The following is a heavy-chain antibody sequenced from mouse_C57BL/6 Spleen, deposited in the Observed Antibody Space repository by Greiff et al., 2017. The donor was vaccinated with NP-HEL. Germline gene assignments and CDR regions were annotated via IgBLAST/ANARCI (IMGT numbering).Heavy chain of an antibody. D-gene: IGHD2-2*01. V-gene: IGHV5-17*01. J-gene: IGHJ1*03. Sequence: EVKLMESGGGLVKPGGSLKLSCAASGFTFSDYGMHWVRQAPEKGLEWVAYISSGSSTIYYADTVKGRFTISRDNAKNTLFLQMTSLRSEDTAMYYCARDYGYGNWYFDVWGTGTTVTVSS. CDR2: ISSGSSTI. CDR1: GFTFSDYG. CDR3: ARDYGYGNWYFDV.